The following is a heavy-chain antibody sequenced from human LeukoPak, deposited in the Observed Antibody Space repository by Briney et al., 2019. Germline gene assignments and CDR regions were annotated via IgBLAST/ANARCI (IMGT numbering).Heavy chain of an antibody. CDR3: NGYCSSTSCYGGGY. CDR1: GGSFSGYY. D-gene: IGHD2-2*03. Sequence: SETLSLTCAVYGGSFSGYYWSWIRQPPGKGLEWIGEINHSGSTNYNPSLKSRVTISIDTSKNQFSLKLSSVTAADTAVYYCNGYCSSTSCYGGGYWGQGTLVTVSS. V-gene: IGHV4-34*01. CDR2: INHSGST. J-gene: IGHJ4*02.